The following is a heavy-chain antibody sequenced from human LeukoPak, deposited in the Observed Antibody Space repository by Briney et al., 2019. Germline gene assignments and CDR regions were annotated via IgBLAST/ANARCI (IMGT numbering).Heavy chain of an antibody. D-gene: IGHD6-19*01. CDR2: ISWNSGSI. V-gene: IGHV3-9*01. CDR1: GFIFDNYA. J-gene: IGHJ4*02. Sequence: QPGRSLRLSCAASGFIFDNYAMHWVRQAPGKGLEWVSGISWNSGSIGYADSVKGRLTISRDNSKNTLYLQMNSLRAEDTAVYYCAKDLGRRGQWLDLFDYWGQGTLVTVSS. CDR3: AKDLGRRGQWLDLFDY.